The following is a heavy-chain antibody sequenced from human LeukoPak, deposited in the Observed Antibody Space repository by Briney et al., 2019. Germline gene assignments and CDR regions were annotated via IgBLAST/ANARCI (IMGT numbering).Heavy chain of an antibody. J-gene: IGHJ4*02. V-gene: IGHV4-4*07. CDR3: ARGFCSGGSCYLFDS. CDR1: GGSISGSY. CDR2: IYSSGST. D-gene: IGHD2-15*01. Sequence: SETLSLTCTVSGGSISGSYWSWIRQPAGKGLEWIGRIYSSGSTNYNPSLKSRVTMSVDTSKNQVSLKLNSVTAADTAVYYCARGFCSGGSCYLFDSWGQGTLVTFSS.